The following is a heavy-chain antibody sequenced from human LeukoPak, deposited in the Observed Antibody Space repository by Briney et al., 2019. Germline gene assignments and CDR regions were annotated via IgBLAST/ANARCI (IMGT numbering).Heavy chain of an antibody. CDR2: IYPGDSDT. CDR3: ARRGYDSSGYTDAFDI. J-gene: IGHJ3*02. CDR1: GYSFTTYW. V-gene: IGHV5-51*01. Sequence: GESLKISCKALGYSFTTYWIAWVRQTPGRGLDWMGIIYPGDSDTTYSPSFQGQVTISVDKSISTAYLQWSSLKASDTAMYYCARRGYDSSGYTDAFDIWGQGTMVTVSS. D-gene: IGHD3-22*01.